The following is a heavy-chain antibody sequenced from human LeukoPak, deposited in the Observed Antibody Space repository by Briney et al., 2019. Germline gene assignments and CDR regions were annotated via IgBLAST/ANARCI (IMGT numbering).Heavy chain of an antibody. V-gene: IGHV1-69*05. D-gene: IGHD3-3*01. J-gene: IGHJ4*02. Sequence: SVKVSCKASGGTFSSYAISWVRQAPGQGLEWMGGIIPIFGTANYAQKFQGRVTITTDESTSTAYMELSSLRSEDTAVYYCAGVPILEWLPHRYYFDYWGQGTLVTVSS. CDR2: IIPIFGTA. CDR3: AGVPILEWLPHRYYFDY. CDR1: GGTFSSYA.